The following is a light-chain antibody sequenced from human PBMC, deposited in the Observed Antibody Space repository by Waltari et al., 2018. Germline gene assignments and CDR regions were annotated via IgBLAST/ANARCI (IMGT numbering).Light chain of an antibody. CDR3: QQYYITPPT. V-gene: IGKV4-1*01. J-gene: IGKJ1*01. Sequence: DIVMTQSPDSLAVSLGERATINCKSSQTVLYSSNNKNYLAWYQQKPGKPPKRLIYWASTREAGVPDRFGGSGSGTDFTLTISSLQAEDVAVYYCQQYYITPPTFGQGTKVEIK. CDR2: WAS. CDR1: QTVLYSSNNKNY.